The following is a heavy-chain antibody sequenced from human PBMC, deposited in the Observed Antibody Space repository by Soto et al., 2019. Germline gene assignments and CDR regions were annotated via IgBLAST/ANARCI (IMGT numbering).Heavy chain of an antibody. CDR3: ASTTVYSNYVIGSIAYFDY. V-gene: IGHV4-31*03. J-gene: IGHJ4*02. CDR2: IYYSGST. CDR1: GGSISSGGYY. Sequence: SETLSLTCTVSGGSISSGGYYWSWIRQHPGKGLEWSGYIYYSGSTYYNPSLKSRVTISVDTSKNQFSLKLSSVTAADTAVYYCASTTVYSNYVIGSIAYFDYWGQGTLVTVSS. D-gene: IGHD4-4*01.